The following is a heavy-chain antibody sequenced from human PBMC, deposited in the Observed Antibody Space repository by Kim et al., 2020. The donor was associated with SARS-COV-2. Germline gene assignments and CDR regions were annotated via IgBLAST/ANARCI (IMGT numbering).Heavy chain of an antibody. J-gene: IGHJ6*02. V-gene: IGHV4-59*01. Sequence: LTSRVTVSVDTSKNQFSLKLSSVTAADTAVYYCARDHQSTIFGKNYGMDVWGQGTTVTVSS. CDR3: ARDHQSTIFGKNYGMDV. D-gene: IGHD3-3*01.